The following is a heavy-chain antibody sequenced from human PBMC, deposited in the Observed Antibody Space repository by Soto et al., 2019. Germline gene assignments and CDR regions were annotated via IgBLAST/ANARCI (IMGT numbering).Heavy chain of an antibody. V-gene: IGHV4-59*01. J-gene: IGHJ6*02. CDR3: ARDGIEAAGYYYYGMDV. CDR2: IYYSGST. CDR1: GGSISSYY. D-gene: IGHD6-13*01. Sequence: PSETLSLTCTVSGGSISSYYWSWIRQPPGKGLEWIGYIYYSGSTNYNPSLKSRVTISVDTSKNQFSLRLSSVTAGDTAVYYCARDGIEAAGYYYYGMDVWGPGTTVTLSS.